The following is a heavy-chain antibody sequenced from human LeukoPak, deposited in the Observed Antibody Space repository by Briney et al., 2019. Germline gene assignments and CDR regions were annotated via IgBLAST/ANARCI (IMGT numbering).Heavy chain of an antibody. D-gene: IGHD4-23*01. V-gene: IGHV3-7*01. J-gene: IGHJ4*02. Sequence: GGFLRLSCSASGFTFSDYWMMWVRQAPGKGLEWVGNIRQDDSEKNYVDSVKGRFTISRDNAKSSLYLQMNSLRAEDTAIYYCATDRKVGTWDPRFNYWGQGTLVTVPS. CDR2: IRQDDSEK. CDR3: ATDRKVGTWDPRFNY. CDR1: GFTFSDYW.